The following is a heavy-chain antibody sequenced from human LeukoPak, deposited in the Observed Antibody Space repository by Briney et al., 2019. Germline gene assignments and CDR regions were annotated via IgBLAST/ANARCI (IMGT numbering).Heavy chain of an antibody. Sequence: SETLSLTCTVSGGSISSSSYYWGWIRQPPGKGLEWIGGIYYSGSTYYNPSLKSRVTISVDTSKNQFSLKLSSVTAADTAVYYCARHEIIAVAGPVEADAFDIWGQGTMVTVSS. V-gene: IGHV4-39*01. CDR2: IYYSGST. D-gene: IGHD6-19*01. J-gene: IGHJ3*02. CDR3: ARHEIIAVAGPVEADAFDI. CDR1: GGSISSSSYY.